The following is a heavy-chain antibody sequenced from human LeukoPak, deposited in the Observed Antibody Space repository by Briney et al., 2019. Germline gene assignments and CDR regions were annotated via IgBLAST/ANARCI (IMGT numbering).Heavy chain of an antibody. J-gene: IGHJ4*02. CDR3: VRQYNSSWLQFFDY. Sequence: QAGGSLRLSCAASGFPFSTYWMTWVRQAPGKGLEWVANIKQEGSAKYCVGSVKGRFTISRDNAKSSLYLQMNSLRAEDTAVYYCVRQYNSSWLQFFDYWGQGTLVTVSS. V-gene: IGHV3-7*04. CDR2: IKQEGSAK. D-gene: IGHD6-13*01. CDR1: GFPFSTYW.